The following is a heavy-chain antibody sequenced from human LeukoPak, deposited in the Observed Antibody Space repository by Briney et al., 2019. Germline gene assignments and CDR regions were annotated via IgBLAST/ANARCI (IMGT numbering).Heavy chain of an antibody. CDR3: ARVSGSSHFDL. Sequence: ASVKVSCKASGYTFTSYGISWVRQAPGQGLEWMGWISAYNGNTNYAQKLQGRVTMTTDTSTSTACMELRSLRSDDTAVYYCARVSGSSHFDLWGRGTLVTVSS. J-gene: IGHJ2*01. D-gene: IGHD6-13*01. V-gene: IGHV1-18*01. CDR1: GYTFTSYG. CDR2: ISAYNGNT.